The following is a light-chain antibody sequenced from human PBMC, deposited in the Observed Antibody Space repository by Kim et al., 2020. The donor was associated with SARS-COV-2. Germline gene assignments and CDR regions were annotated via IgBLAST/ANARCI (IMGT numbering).Light chain of an antibody. CDR1: QSVSNN. J-gene: IGKJ1*01. V-gene: IGKV3-15*01. CDR2: GAS. CDR3: QQYNNWPPWT. Sequence: SPGERVILSCRASQSVSNNLAWYQQRPGQAPRLLIYGASTRATDIPVRFTGSGSGTEFTLTISSLLSEDFAVYYCQQYNNWPPWTFGQGTKVDIK.